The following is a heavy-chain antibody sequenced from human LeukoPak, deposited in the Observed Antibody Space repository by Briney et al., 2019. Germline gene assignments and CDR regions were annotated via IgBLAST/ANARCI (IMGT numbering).Heavy chain of an antibody. V-gene: IGHV3-23*01. CDR2: ISGSGGST. Sequence: GGSLRLSCAASGFTFSSDAMSWVRQAPGKGLEWVSAISGSGGSTYYADSVKGRFTISRDNSRNTLCLQMNSLRAEDTAIYYCAKNGDRGAYCSGGTCYPYYYYYMDVWGKGTTVTISS. J-gene: IGHJ6*03. CDR3: AKNGDRGAYCSGGTCYPYYYYYMDV. D-gene: IGHD2-15*01. CDR1: GFTFSSDA.